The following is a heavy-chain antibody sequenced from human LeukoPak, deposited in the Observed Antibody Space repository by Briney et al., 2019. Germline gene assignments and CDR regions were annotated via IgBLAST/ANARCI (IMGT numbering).Heavy chain of an antibody. Sequence: ASVKVSCKVSGYTLTELSMHWVRQAPGKGLEWMGGFDPEDGETIYAQKFQGRVTMTEDTSTDTAYMELSSLRSEDTAVYYCATVNLKHIVVVTAQYFDYWGQGTLVTVSS. CDR1: GYTLTELS. J-gene: IGHJ4*02. CDR2: FDPEDGET. V-gene: IGHV1-24*01. D-gene: IGHD2-21*02. CDR3: ATVNLKHIVVVTAQYFDY.